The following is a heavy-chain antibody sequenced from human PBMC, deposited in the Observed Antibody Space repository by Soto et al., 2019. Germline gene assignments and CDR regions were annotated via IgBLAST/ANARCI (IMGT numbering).Heavy chain of an antibody. V-gene: IGHV1-2*04. CDR1: GYTFTGYY. D-gene: IGHD2-2*01. CDR2: INPNSGGT. J-gene: IGHJ6*02. CDR3: ARDASFPGAREYQYGMDV. Sequence: ASVKVSCKASGYTFTGYYMHWVRQAPGQGLEWMGWINPNSGGTNYAQKFQGWVTMTRDTSISTAYMELGRLRSDDTAVYYCARDASFPGAREYQYGMDVWGQGTTVTVSS.